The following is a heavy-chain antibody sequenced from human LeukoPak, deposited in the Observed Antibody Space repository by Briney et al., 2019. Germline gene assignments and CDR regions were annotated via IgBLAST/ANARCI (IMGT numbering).Heavy chain of an antibody. CDR2: IFSNDEK. J-gene: IGHJ4*02. D-gene: IGHD6-13*01. Sequence: NPTXXLTLTFXVSGFSLSNARMGVSWIRQPPGKAXXWLAHIFSNDEKAYSTSLKSRLTISKDTSKSQMVHTMTKMDTXDTAXYXCARILAGGSSWLGXPHMXDXXGQ. CDR1: GFSLSNARMG. V-gene: IGHV2-26*01. CDR3: ARILAGGSSWLGXPHMXDX.